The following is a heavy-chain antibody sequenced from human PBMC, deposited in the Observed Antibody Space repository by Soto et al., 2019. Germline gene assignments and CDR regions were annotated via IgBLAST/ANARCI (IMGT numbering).Heavy chain of an antibody. J-gene: IGHJ5*02. CDR2: ISYDGSNK. CDR1: GFTFSSYA. Sequence: GGSLRLSCAASGFTFSSYAMHWVRQAPGKGLEWVAVISYDGSNKYYADSVKGRFTISRDNSKNTLYLQMNSLRAEDTAVYYCASLAAANNWLDPCGQGPLVTVYS. D-gene: IGHD6-13*01. V-gene: IGHV3-30-3*01. CDR3: ASLAAANNWLDP.